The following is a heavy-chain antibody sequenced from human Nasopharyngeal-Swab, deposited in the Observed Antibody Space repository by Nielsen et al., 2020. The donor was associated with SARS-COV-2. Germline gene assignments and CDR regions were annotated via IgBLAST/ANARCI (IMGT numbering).Heavy chain of an antibody. D-gene: IGHD2-15*01. CDR3: ARASKFFLGYCSGGSCYKNWFDP. J-gene: IGHJ5*02. Sequence: VRQAPGKGLEWVAVIWYDGSNKYYADSVKGQFTISRDNSKNTLYLQMNSLRAEDTAVYYCARASKFFLGYCSGGSCYKNWFDPWGQGTLVTVSS. CDR2: IWYDGSNK. V-gene: IGHV3-33*01.